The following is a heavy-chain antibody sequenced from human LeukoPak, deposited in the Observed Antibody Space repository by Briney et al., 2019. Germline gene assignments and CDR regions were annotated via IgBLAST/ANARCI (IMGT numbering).Heavy chain of an antibody. CDR1: GFTFSSYG. V-gene: IGHV3-33*01. Sequence: PGRSLRLSCAASGFTFSSYGMHWVRQAPGKGLEWVAVIWYDGSNKYYADSVKGRFTISRDNSRNTLYLQMNSLRAEDTAVYYCARDRRYCSSTSCYYESFFDYWGQGTLVTVSS. D-gene: IGHD2-2*01. J-gene: IGHJ4*02. CDR2: IWYDGSNK. CDR3: ARDRRYCSSTSCYYESFFDY.